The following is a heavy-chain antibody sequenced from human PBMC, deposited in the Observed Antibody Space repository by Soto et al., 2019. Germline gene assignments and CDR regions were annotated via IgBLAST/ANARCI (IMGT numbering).Heavy chain of an antibody. J-gene: IGHJ6*02. CDR3: TTDPALELRAVYYYGMDV. CDR2: IKSKTDGGTT. V-gene: IGHV3-15*07. Sequence: GGSLRLSCAASGFTFSNAWMNWVRQAPGKGLEWVGRIKSKTDGGTTDYAAPVKGRFTISRDDSKNTLYLQMNSLKTEDTAVYYCTTDPALELRAVYYYGMDVWGQGTTVTVSS. D-gene: IGHD1-7*01. CDR1: GFTFSNAW.